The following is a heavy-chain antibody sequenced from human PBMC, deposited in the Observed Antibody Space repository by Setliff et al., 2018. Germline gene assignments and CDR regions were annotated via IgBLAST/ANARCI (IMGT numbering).Heavy chain of an antibody. CDR2: MNPNSGNT. CDR1: GYTFTSYD. CDR3: ARGGGQIHYDFWSGYFSDPQPNYYYYYMDV. Sequence: ASVKVSCKTSGYTFTSYDINWVRQATGQGLEWMGWMNPNSGNTGYAQKFQGRVTITRNTSISTAYMELSSLRSEDTAVYYCARGGGQIHYDFWSGYFSDPQPNYYYYYMDVWGKGTTVTVSS. D-gene: IGHD3-3*01. V-gene: IGHV1-8*03. J-gene: IGHJ6*03.